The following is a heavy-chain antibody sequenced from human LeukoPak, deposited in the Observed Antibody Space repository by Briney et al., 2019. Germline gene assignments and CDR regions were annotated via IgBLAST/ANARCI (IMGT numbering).Heavy chain of an antibody. V-gene: IGHV3-23*01. CDR1: GFTFSNSA. CDR2: ATGSGGST. Sequence: GGSLRLSRVASGFTFSNSAMSWVRQAPGKGLEWVSTATGSGGSTFYADSVQGRFTISRDNSKNTLYLQMNSLRAGDTAVYYCAKVGATSGLDFDYWGQGTVVTVSS. D-gene: IGHD1-26*01. J-gene: IGHJ4*02. CDR3: AKVGATSGLDFDY.